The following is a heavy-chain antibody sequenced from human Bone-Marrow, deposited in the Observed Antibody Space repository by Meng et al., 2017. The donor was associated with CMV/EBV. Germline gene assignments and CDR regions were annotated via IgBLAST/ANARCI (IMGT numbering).Heavy chain of an antibody. CDR1: GFTFSSYA. D-gene: IGHD3-3*01. V-gene: IGHV3-30*04. CDR2: ISYDGSNK. Sequence: GESLKISCAASGFTFSSYAMHWVRQAPGKGLEWVAVISYDGSNKYYADSVKGRFTISRDNSKNTLYLQMNSLRAEDTAVYYCARCVWSGYYYYGMDVWGQGTTVTVSS. CDR3: ARCVWSGYYYYGMDV. J-gene: IGHJ6*02.